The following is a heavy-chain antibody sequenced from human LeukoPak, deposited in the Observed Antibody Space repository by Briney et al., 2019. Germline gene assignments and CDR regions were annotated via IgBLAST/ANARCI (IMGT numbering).Heavy chain of an antibody. Sequence: GGSLRLSCAASGFTSSSYGMHWVRQAPGKGLEWVAFIRYDGSNKYYADSVKGRFTISRDNSKNTLYLQMNSLRAEDTAVYYCAKDIPGIAAAGTSWGDFDLWGRGTLVTVSS. CDR1: GFTSSSYG. J-gene: IGHJ2*01. CDR2: IRYDGSNK. CDR3: AKDIPGIAAAGTSWGDFDL. D-gene: IGHD6-13*01. V-gene: IGHV3-30*02.